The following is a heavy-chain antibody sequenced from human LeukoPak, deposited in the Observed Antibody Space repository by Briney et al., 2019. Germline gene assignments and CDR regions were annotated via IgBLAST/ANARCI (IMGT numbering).Heavy chain of an antibody. CDR2: INAGNGNT. CDR1: GYTFTSYA. D-gene: IGHD3-10*01. J-gene: IGHJ5*02. CDR3: ARDRLLGKPRGGYNWFDP. Sequence: ASVKVSCKASGYTFTSYAMHWVRQAPGQRLEWMGWINAGNGNTKYSQKFQGRVSITRDTSASTAYMELSSLRSEDTAVYYCARDRLLGKPRGGYNWFDPWGQGTLVTVSS. V-gene: IGHV1-3*01.